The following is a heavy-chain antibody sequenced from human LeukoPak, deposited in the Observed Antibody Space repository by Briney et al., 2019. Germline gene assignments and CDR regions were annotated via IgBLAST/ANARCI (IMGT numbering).Heavy chain of an antibody. CDR1: GGSISSYY. D-gene: IGHD3-10*01. J-gene: IGHJ4*02. Sequence: SETLSLTCTVSGGSISSYYWSWIRQPPGKGLEWIGYSSYSGNTTPHPSLKSRVTISVDTSKNQFSLRLGSVTAADTAVYYCARHGGSWSFDYWGQGTLVTVSS. V-gene: IGHV4-59*08. CDR3: ARHGGSWSFDY. CDR2: SSYSGNT.